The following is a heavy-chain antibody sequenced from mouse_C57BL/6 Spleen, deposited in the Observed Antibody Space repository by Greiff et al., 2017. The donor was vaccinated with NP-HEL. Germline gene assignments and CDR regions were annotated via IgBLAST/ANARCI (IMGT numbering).Heavy chain of an antibody. CDR3: ARHYYGSPFGY. CDR2: INPNNGGT. CDR1: GYTFTDYY. J-gene: IGHJ4*01. D-gene: IGHD1-1*01. V-gene: IGHV1-26*01. Sequence: EVQLQQSGPELVKPGASVKISCKASGYTFTDYYMNWVKQSHGKSLEWIGDINPNNGGTSYNQKFKGKATLTVDKSSSTAYMELRSLTSEDSAVYYCARHYYGSPFGYWGQGTSVTVSS.